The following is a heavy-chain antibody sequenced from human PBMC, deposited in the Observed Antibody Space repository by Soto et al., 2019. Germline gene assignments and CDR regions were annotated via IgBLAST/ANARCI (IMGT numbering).Heavy chain of an antibody. J-gene: IGHJ5*01. CDR2: INHRGNS. CDR3: AMITVDTYMIYWLDP. Sequence: SETLSLTCVVSGYGISTSSYWGWVRQAPGKGLEWIGAINHRGNSYYNSSLKSRVTISLDTSNNQFSLKVTSVTAADTAVYYCAMITVDTYMIYWLDPWGQAPMVTV. V-gene: IGHV4-38-2*01. D-gene: IGHD3-16*01. CDR1: GYGISTSSY.